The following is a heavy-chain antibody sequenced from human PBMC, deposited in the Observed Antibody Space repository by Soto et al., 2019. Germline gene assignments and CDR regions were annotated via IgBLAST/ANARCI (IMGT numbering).Heavy chain of an antibody. V-gene: IGHV1-2*02. CDR2: INPNSGGT. CDR1: GYTVTGYY. J-gene: IGHJ4*02. Sequence: ASVKVSCKASGYTVTGYYMHWVRQAPGQGLEWMGWINPNSGGTNYAKKFQGRVTMTRDTSISTAYMELSRLRSDDTAVYYCARSRGARPLGDYWGQGTLVTVSS. CDR3: ARSRGARPLGDY. D-gene: IGHD6-6*01.